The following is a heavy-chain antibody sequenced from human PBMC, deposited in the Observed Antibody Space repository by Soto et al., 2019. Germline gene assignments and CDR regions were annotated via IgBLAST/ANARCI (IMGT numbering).Heavy chain of an antibody. CDR1: GFPFSPYD. D-gene: IGHD2-21*01. CDR2: IGTLFDT. Sequence: EVQLVESGGGLVQPGGPLGFSCAAFGFPFSPYDMHWVRQGTGKGLEWFPAIGTLFDTYYAGSVMGRFTISRENAKNSFYLQMNNLRVDDTAVYYCARGRSNHFDSSPPPKFDPWGQGTLVTVSS. J-gene: IGHJ5*02. CDR3: ARGRSNHFDSSPPPKFDP. V-gene: IGHV3-13*01.